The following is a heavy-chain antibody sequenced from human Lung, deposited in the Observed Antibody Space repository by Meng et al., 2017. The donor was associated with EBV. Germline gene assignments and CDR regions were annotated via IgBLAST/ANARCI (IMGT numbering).Heavy chain of an antibody. CDR3: ARGADEDGGNAFDF. V-gene: IGHV4-31*03. Sequence: QVQLQESVPCLVEPSQTLSLICTVSGASISSAYNCWTWMRQRPGRGLEWIGYIYYSEIAYYNPHLQSRLTISADTSKNQLALMLTSLTAADTAVYYCARGADEDGGNAFDFWGQGALVTVSS. CDR1: GASISSAYNC. J-gene: IGHJ4*02. D-gene: IGHD4-23*01. CDR2: IYYSEIA.